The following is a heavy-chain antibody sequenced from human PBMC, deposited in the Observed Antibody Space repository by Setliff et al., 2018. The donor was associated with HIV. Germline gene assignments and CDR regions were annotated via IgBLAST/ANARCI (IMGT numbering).Heavy chain of an antibody. J-gene: IGHJ4*02. V-gene: IGHV4-34*01. Sequence: SETLSLTCAVYGGSFSGYYWSWIRQPPGKGLEWIGEINHSGRTTHNPSLKSRVTISVDTSKNQFSLKLTSVTAADTAVYYCARDLPPYYWGQGTLVTVSS. CDR3: ARDLPPYY. CDR1: GGSFSGYY. CDR2: INHSGRT.